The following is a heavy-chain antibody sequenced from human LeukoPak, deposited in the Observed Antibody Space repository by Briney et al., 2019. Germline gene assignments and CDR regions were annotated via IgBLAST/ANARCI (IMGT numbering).Heavy chain of an antibody. CDR2: IYPGDSDT. CDR1: GYRFSSHW. D-gene: IGHD3-10*01. V-gene: IGHV5-51*01. Sequence: HGESLKISCQGSGYRFSSHWIGWVRQMPGKGLEWMGIIYPGDSDTRYSPSFQGQVTISADKSISTAYLQWSSLKASDTAMYYCARQLVSSSNWFALWGQGTLVTVSS. J-gene: IGHJ5*01. CDR3: ARQLVSSSNWFAL.